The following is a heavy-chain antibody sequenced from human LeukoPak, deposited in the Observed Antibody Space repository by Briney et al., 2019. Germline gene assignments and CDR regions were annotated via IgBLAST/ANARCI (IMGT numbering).Heavy chain of an antibody. V-gene: IGHV1-8*01. J-gene: IGHJ4*02. CDR2: MNPNSGNT. CDR3: ARPPEGYSYGFYFGH. CDR1: GYTFTSYD. Sequence: ASVKVSCKASGYTFTSYDINWVRQATGQGLEWMGWMNPNSGNTGYAQKFQGRVTMTRNTSISTAYMELSSLRSGDTAVYYCARPPEGYSYGFYFGHWGQGAPVIVSS. D-gene: IGHD5-18*01.